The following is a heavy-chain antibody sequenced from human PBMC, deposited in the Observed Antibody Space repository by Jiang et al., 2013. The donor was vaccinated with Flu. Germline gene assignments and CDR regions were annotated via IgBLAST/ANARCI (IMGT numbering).Heavy chain of an antibody. J-gene: IGHJ5*02. Sequence: EVRSLGPSVKVSCKASGYTFTGYYMHWVRQAPGQGLEWMGWINPNSGGTNYAQKFQGRVTMTRDTSISTAYMELSRLRSDDTAVYYCARGGDGYNQGVQRTWGQGTPVTVSS. V-gene: IGHV1-2*02. CDR3: ARGGDGYNQGVQRT. D-gene: IGHD5-24*01. CDR1: GYTFTGYY. CDR2: INPNSGGT.